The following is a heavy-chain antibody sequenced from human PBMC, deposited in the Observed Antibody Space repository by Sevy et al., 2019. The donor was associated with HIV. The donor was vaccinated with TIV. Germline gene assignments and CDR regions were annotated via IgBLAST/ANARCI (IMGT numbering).Heavy chain of an antibody. J-gene: IGHJ4*02. CDR3: AREGCTKPHDY. Sequence: VGSLRLSCAASGFTFSKYSMSWVRQPPGKGLEWVSTLSFGCGQINYADSVKGRFTISRDNSKSSVYLQMNNLRPEDTAVYYCAREGCTKPHDYWGQGTLVTVSS. D-gene: IGHD2-8*01. V-gene: IGHV3-23*01. CDR2: LSFGCGQI. CDR1: GFTFSKYS.